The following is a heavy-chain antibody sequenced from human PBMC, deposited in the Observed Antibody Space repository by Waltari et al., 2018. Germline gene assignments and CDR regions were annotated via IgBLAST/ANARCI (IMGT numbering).Heavy chain of an antibody. CDR1: GGSISSYY. CDR2: IYYSGST. Sequence: QVQLQESGPGLVKPSETLSLTCTVSGGSISSYYWSWIRRPPGKGLEWIGDIYYSGSTNYKPSLKRRVTISVDTSKNQFSLKLSSVTAADTAVYYCARYFFAYDSSGFDYWGQGTLVTVSS. V-gene: IGHV4-59*01. J-gene: IGHJ4*02. CDR3: ARYFFAYDSSGFDY. D-gene: IGHD3-22*01.